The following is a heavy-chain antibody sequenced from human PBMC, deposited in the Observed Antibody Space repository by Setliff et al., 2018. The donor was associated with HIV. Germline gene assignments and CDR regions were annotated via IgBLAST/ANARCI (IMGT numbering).Heavy chain of an antibody. CDR3: ARVLLRTNAVYGVVSNQFDP. Sequence: PGGSLRLSCAASGFTFSSYSMSWVRQAPGKGLEWVSYITSSSDTIYYADSVKGRFTISRDNARNSLYLQMNSLRAEDTAVYYCARVLLRTNAVYGVVSNQFDPWGQGTLVTVSS. J-gene: IGHJ5*02. V-gene: IGHV3-48*01. CDR2: ITSSSDTI. CDR1: GFTFSSYS. D-gene: IGHD2-8*01.